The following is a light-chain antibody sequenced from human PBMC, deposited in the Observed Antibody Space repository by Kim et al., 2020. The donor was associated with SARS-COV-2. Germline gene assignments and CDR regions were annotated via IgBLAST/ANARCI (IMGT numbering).Light chain of an antibody. CDR2: MAT. CDR1: LDVYDS. V-gene: IGKV1-NL1*01. J-gene: IGKJ4*01. CDR3: QQYSTIPLS. Sequence: IQMTQSPSSVSASVGDTVTVTCRASLDVYDSLAWYQQKPGKAPKLLVYMATRLESGVPSRFSGSGSGTDYTLTITSLQPEDFGTYFCQQYSTIPLSFGGGTKVDIK.